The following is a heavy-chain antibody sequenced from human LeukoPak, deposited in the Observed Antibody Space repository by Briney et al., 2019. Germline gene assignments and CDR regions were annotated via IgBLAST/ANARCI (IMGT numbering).Heavy chain of an antibody. D-gene: IGHD6-19*01. Sequence: GGSLRLSCATSGFTFDNYAIHWVRQAPGKGLEWVAVISYDGSNEYYAESVKGRFTISRDSSKNTLYLQMNSLKTEDTAVYYCARTSRQWLTRHGFDIWGQGTMVTVSS. CDR1: GFTFDNYA. V-gene: IGHV3-30*04. J-gene: IGHJ3*02. CDR2: ISYDGSNE. CDR3: ARTSRQWLTRHGFDI.